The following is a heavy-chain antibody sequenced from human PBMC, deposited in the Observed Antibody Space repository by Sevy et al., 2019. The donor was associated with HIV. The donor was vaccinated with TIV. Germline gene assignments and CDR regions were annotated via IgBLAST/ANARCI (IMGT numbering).Heavy chain of an antibody. J-gene: IGHJ6*03. D-gene: IGHD2-15*01. CDR2: IRYDGSNK. Sequence: GGSLRLSCAASGFTFSSYGMHWVRQAPGKGLEWVAFIRYDGSNKYYADSVKGRFTISRDNSKNTLYLQMNSLRAEDTAVYYCAKAPPGGTTYYYYFCMDVWGKGTTVTVSS. CDR3: AKAPPGGTTYYYYFCMDV. CDR1: GFTFSSYG. V-gene: IGHV3-30*02.